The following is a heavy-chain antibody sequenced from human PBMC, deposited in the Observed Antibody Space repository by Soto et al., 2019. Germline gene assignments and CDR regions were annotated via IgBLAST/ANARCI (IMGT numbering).Heavy chain of an antibody. V-gene: IGHV4-30-4*01. CDR1: GGSISSGDYY. CDR3: ARAVRGSYYDS. D-gene: IGHD1-26*01. Sequence: QVQLQESGPGLVKPSQTLSLTCTVSGGSISSGDYYWRWLRQPPGKGLEWIGYIFYSGSTYYNPSLKSRLSISVDTSKNQFSLKLSSVTAADTAVYYCARAVRGSYYDSWGQGTLVTVSS. CDR2: IFYSGST. J-gene: IGHJ4*02.